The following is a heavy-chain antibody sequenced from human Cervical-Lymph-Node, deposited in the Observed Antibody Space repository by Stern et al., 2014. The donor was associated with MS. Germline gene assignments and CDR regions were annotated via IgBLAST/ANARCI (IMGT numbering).Heavy chain of an antibody. D-gene: IGHD3-16*01. CDR3: ARDYAGAPYAPRD. J-gene: IGHJ4*02. V-gene: IGHV1-2*06. Sequence: QVQLVQSGAEVNKPGASVKVSCTASGYTFTGYYIHWVRQAPGQGLEWMGRINPNNGDTIYAQKVQDRVTMTRDTSISTAYMELSRLKSDDTAVYYCARDYAGAPYAPRDWGQGTLVTVSS. CDR2: INPNNGDT. CDR1: GYTFTGYY.